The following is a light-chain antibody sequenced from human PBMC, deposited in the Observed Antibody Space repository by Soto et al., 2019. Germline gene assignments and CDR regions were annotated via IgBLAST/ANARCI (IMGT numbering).Light chain of an antibody. V-gene: IGKV1-5*03. CDR3: QQYSTYRT. CDR1: QSISSW. Sequence: DIQMTQSPSTLSASVGDRVTITCRASQSISSWLAWYQQKPGKAPKLLIYKASSLESGVPSRFSGSGSGTEFTLTISSLQPDDFATYYCQQYSTYRTFGQGTKV. J-gene: IGKJ1*01. CDR2: KAS.